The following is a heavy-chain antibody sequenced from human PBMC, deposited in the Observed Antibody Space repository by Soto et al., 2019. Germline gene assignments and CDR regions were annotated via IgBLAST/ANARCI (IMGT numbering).Heavy chain of an antibody. J-gene: IGHJ6*03. CDR2: INSDGSSI. Sequence: GGSLRLSCAASGFTFSSYWIHWVRQAPGKGLVWVSRINSDGSSINYADSVKGRFTISRDNAKNSLYLQMNSLRDEDTAVYFCARQQYCGSSTCYDSLYYQNMDVWGKGIMVTVSS. V-gene: IGHV3-74*01. CDR1: GFTFSSYW. D-gene: IGHD3-16*01. CDR3: ARQQYCGSSTCYDSLYYQNMDV.